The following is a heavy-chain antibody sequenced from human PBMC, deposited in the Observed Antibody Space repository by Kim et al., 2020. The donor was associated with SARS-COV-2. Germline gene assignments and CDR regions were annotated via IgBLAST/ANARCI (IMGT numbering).Heavy chain of an antibody. Sequence: SETLSLTCTVSGYSISSGYYWGWIRQPPGKGLEWIGSIYHSGSTYYNPSLKSRVTISVDTSKNQFSLKLSSVTAADTAVYYCARQRITMVRGVMGDFDY. CDR3: ARQRITMVRGVMGDFDY. V-gene: IGHV4-38-2*02. CDR2: IYHSGST. CDR1: GYSISSGYY. D-gene: IGHD3-10*01. J-gene: IGHJ4*01.